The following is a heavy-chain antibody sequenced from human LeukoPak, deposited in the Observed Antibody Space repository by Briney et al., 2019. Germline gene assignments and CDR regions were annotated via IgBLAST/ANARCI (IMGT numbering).Heavy chain of an antibody. J-gene: IGHJ6*03. CDR2: IYYSGST. CDR3: ARGVWFGELLLSQNYYYYMDV. Sequence: SETLSLTCAVSGGSISSYYWSWIRQPPGKGLEWIGYIYYSGSTNYNPSLKSRVTISVDTSKNQFSLKLSSVTAADTAVYYCARGVWFGELLLSQNYYYYMDVWGKGTTVTISS. D-gene: IGHD3-10*01. V-gene: IGHV4-59*01. CDR1: GGSISSYY.